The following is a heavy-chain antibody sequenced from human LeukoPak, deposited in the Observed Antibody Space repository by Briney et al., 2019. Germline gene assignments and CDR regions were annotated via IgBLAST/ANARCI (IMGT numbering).Heavy chain of an antibody. D-gene: IGHD6-13*01. V-gene: IGHV3-30*02. CDR1: GFTFSSYG. CDR3: AKELQKQQLSPMVTKTYFDY. J-gene: IGHJ4*02. CDR2: IRYDGSNK. Sequence: GGSLRLSCAASGFTFSSYGMHWVRQAPGKGLEWVAFIRYDGSNKYYADSVKGRFTISRDNSKNTLYLQMSSLRAEDTAVYYCAKELQKQQLSPMVTKTYFDYWGQGTLVTVSS.